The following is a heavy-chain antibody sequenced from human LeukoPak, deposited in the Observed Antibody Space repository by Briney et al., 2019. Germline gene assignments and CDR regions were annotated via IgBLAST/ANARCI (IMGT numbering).Heavy chain of an antibody. CDR1: GGSISSGSYY. CDR2: IYTSGST. Sequence: SETLSLTCTVSGGSISSGSYYWSWIRQPAGKGLEWIGRIYTSGSTNYNPSLKSRVTISVDTSKNQFSLKLSSVTAADTAVYYCARDLGGSSGWCGDAFDIWGQGTMVTVSS. D-gene: IGHD6-19*01. CDR3: ARDLGGSSGWCGDAFDI. J-gene: IGHJ3*02. V-gene: IGHV4-61*02.